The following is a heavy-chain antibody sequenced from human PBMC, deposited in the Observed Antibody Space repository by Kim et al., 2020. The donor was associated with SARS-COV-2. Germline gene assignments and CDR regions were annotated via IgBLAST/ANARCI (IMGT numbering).Heavy chain of an antibody. CDR3: ARVSPYYYDSSGYYPVHAFDI. D-gene: IGHD3-22*01. Sequence: GGSLRLSCAASGFTFSSYWMSWVRQAPGKGLEWVANIKQDGSEKYYVDSVKGRFTISRDNAKNSLYLQMNSLRAEDTAVYYCARVSPYYYDSSGYYPVHAFDIWGQGTMVTVSS. J-gene: IGHJ3*02. CDR2: IKQDGSEK. CDR1: GFTFSSYW. V-gene: IGHV3-7*01.